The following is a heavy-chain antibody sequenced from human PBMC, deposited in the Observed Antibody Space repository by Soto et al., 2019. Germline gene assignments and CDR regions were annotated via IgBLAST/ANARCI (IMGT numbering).Heavy chain of an antibody. J-gene: IGHJ4*02. D-gene: IGHD1-1*01. V-gene: IGHV1-18*01. CDR1: GYTFTSYG. CDR2: ISAHNGNT. Sequence: QVHLVQSGAEVKKPGASVKVSCKASGYTFTSYGITWVRQAPGQGLEWMGWISAHNGNTDYAQKLQGRVIVTRDTSTSTAYMERRSLISDDTAVYYCARGRYGDYWGQGALVTVFS. CDR3: ARGRYGDY.